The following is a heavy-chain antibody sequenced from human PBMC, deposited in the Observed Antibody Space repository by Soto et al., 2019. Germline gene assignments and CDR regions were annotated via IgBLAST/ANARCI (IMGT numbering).Heavy chain of an antibody. D-gene: IGHD6-19*01. J-gene: IGHJ4*02. CDR3: ARAGVAGYRYFDY. Sequence: EVQLVESGVGLVQPGGSLRLSCAASGFTFSDHYMDWVRQAPGKGLEWVGRIRNRANSYSTEYAASVKGRFTISRDESKNSLYLQMNSLKTEDTAVYYCARAGVAGYRYFDYWGQGTLVTVSS. V-gene: IGHV3-72*01. CDR2: IRNRANSYST. CDR1: GFTFSDHY.